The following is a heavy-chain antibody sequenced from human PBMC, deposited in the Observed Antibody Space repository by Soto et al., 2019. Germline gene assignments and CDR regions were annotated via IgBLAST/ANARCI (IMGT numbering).Heavy chain of an antibody. J-gene: IGHJ1*01. V-gene: IGHV3-66*01. Sequence: GGSLRLSCAASGLTVSSNYMSWVRQAPGKGLEWVSVIYSGGSTYYADSVKGRFTISGDNSKNTLYLQMNSLRAEDTAVYYCARAQEKGAARQARYFQHWGQGTLVTVSS. D-gene: IGHD6-6*01. CDR2: IYSGGST. CDR1: GLTVSSNY. CDR3: ARAQEKGAARQARYFQH.